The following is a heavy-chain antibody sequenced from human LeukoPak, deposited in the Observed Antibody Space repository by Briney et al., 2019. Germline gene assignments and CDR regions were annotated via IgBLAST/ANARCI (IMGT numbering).Heavy chain of an antibody. V-gene: IGHV4-59*01. CDR1: DYSISRYF. D-gene: IGHD6-19*01. CDR2: IRYSGST. J-gene: IGHJ4*02. CDR3: AGLPDVSGWPFDY. Sequence: PWETLSLTCTASDYSISRYFWTWIRQPPGKGLEWIGYIRYSGSTEYNASFKSRVTISIQATKNQFFLKLTSVTAADEALYYCAGLPDVSGWPFDYWGQGILVTVSS.